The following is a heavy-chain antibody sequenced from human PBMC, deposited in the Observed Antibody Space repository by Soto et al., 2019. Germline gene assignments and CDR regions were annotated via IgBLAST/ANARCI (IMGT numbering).Heavy chain of an antibody. CDR2: ISPKSGGS. CDR1: VYIFTGFY. J-gene: IGHJ6*02. CDR3: ARKRRNPPDAAMITGLDV. V-gene: IGHV1-2*02. Sequence: EASVQVSCQAFVYIFTGFYVHWVRQAPRQCLEWIGWISPKSGGSNYVRKFQGRVTMTRDTAISTAYMELSRLTSDDTAVYYCARKRRNPPDAAMITGLDVWGQGTTVTLSS. D-gene: IGHD3-16*01.